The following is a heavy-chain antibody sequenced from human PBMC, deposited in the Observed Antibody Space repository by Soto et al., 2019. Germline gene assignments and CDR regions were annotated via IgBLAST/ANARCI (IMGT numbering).Heavy chain of an antibody. J-gene: IGHJ4*02. D-gene: IGHD5-12*01. CDR2: ITTGGETT. Sequence: QVQLVESGGGLVEPGGSLRLSCVASGFIFTDYSMTWIRQAPGKGLEWVSYITTGGETTLYADSVKGRFTISRDNAKKALSREMNSLRGDDTAVYYCARDPQRRDGYNFDSWGPGALVTVSS. CDR3: ARDPQRRDGYNFDS. CDR1: GFIFTDYS. V-gene: IGHV3-11*01.